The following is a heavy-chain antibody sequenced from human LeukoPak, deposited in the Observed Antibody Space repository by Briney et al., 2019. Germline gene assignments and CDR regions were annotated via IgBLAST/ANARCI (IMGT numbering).Heavy chain of an antibody. CDR1: GFRFSSYA. CDR2: ISGSGVST. D-gene: IGHD1-7*01. J-gene: IGHJ4*02. V-gene: IGHV3-23*01. CDR3: AKDERNWNYNLASQTYD. Sequence: GGSLRLSCAASGFRFSSYAMSWVRQAPGKGLEWVSAISGSGVSTYYADSVKGRFTVSRDNSKNTLYLQTSSLRAEDTAVYYCAKDERNWNYNLASQTYDWGQGTLVTVSS.